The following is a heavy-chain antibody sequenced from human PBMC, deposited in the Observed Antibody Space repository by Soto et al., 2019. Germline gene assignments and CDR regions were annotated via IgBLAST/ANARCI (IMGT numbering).Heavy chain of an antibody. Sequence: QVQLVQSGAEVKKPGSSVKVSCKASGGTFSSYAISWVRQAPGQGLEWMGGIIPIFGTANYAQKFQGRVPITADESTSTAYMELSSLRSEDTAVYYCARGRRGGSYLARYYYGMDVLGQGTTVTVSS. CDR1: GGTFSSYA. J-gene: IGHJ6*02. CDR3: ARGRRGGSYLARYYYGMDV. CDR2: IIPIFGTA. D-gene: IGHD1-26*01. V-gene: IGHV1-69*01.